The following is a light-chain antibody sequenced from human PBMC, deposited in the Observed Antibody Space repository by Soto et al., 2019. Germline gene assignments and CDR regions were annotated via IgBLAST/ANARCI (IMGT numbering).Light chain of an antibody. CDR1: QNIRNW. CDR2: DAS. CDR3: QHRMNWPLT. Sequence: DIQMTQSPSSLSASVGDSFTSACRASQNIRNWLAWYQQKPGKAPNPLIYDASSLKSGVPARFSGSGSETDFTLTISSLEPEDFAVYSCQHRMNWPLTFGQGTRLEIK. J-gene: IGKJ5*01. V-gene: IGKV1-5*01.